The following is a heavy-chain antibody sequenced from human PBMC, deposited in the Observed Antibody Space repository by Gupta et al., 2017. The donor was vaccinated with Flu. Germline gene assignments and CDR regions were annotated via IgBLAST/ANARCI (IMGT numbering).Heavy chain of an antibody. Sequence: APGKGLEWVANIKQDGSEKYYVDSVKGRFTISRDNAKNSLYLQMNSLRAEDTAVYYCARVGGLGIRFLEWLLGDHAAFDIWGQGTMVTVSS. CDR3: ARVGGLGIRFLEWLLGDHAAFDI. CDR2: IKQDGSEK. V-gene: IGHV3-7*01. D-gene: IGHD3-3*01. J-gene: IGHJ3*02.